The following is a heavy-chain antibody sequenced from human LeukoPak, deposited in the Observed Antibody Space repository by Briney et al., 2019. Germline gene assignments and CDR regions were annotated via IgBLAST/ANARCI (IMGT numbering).Heavy chain of an antibody. CDR1: GYTFTGYY. CDR2: ISTYYRNT. Sequence: GASVKVSCKASGYTFTGYYMHWVRQAPGQGLEWMGWISTYYRNTSYAQTFQGRVTMTTDTSTTTVYMELRSLRSDDSAVYYCARPFTVTRGDSAGALDIWGQGTAVTVSS. D-gene: IGHD3-10*01. CDR3: ARPFTVTRGDSAGALDI. J-gene: IGHJ3*02. V-gene: IGHV1-18*04.